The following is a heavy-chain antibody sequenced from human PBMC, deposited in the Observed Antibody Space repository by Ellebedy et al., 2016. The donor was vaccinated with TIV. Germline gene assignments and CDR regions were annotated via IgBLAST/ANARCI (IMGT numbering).Heavy chain of an antibody. CDR3: ARDKLATSTGYYYNWLDP. D-gene: IGHD3-22*01. J-gene: IGHJ5*02. CDR1: GYIFTGYY. V-gene: IGHV1-2*02. CDR2: IDPKSGGI. Sequence: ASVKVSCKASGYIFTGYYMHWVRQAPGQGLEWMGWIDPKSGGINLERKFQGRVTMTRDSSISTAYMELSSLTSDDTAVYFCARDKLATSTGYYYNWLDPWGQGTLVTVSS.